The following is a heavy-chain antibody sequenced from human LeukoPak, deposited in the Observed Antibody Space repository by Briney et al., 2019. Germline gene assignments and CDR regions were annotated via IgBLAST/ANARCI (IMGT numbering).Heavy chain of an antibody. J-gene: IGHJ4*02. CDR1: GGSISSYY. CDR2: IYYSGST. D-gene: IGHD1-26*01. Sequence: SETLSLTCTVSGGSISSYYWSWIRQPPGKGLEWIGYIYYSGSTNYNPSLKSRVTISVDTSKNQLSLKLSSVTAADTAVYYCARGARSGSSAYGYWGQGTLVTVSS. CDR3: ARGARSGSSAYGY. V-gene: IGHV4-59*01.